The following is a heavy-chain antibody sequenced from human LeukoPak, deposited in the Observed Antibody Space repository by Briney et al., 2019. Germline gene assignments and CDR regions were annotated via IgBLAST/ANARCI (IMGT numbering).Heavy chain of an antibody. D-gene: IGHD3-3*01. J-gene: IGHJ6*03. CDR1: GGPFSGYY. CDR3: AGKVRVYDSYYVGL. Sequence: PSETLSLTCAVNGGPFSGYYWSWIRQPPGKGLEWIGEIYHSGGANYKPSLKSRVTISADASKNQFSLKVRSVTAADTAVYYCAGKVRVYDSYYVGLWDKGTTVTVSS. CDR2: IYHSGGA. V-gene: IGHV4-34*01.